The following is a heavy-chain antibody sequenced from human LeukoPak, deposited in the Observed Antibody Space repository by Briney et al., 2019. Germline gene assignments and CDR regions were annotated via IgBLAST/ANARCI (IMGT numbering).Heavy chain of an antibody. D-gene: IGHD2-2*01. Sequence: GGSLRLSCAASGFTFSSYAMSWVRQAPGKGLEWVSAISGSGGSTYYADSVKGRFTISRDNSKNTLYLQMNSLRAEDTAVYYCARDKNLGDCGSRSCYGVWPFDIWGQGTMVTVSS. CDR3: ARDKNLGDCGSRSCYGVWPFDI. CDR1: GFTFSSYA. J-gene: IGHJ3*02. CDR2: ISGSGGST. V-gene: IGHV3-23*01.